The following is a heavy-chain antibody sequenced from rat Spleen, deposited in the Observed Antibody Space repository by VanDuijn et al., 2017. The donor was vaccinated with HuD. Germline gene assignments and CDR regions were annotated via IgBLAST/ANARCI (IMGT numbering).Heavy chain of an antibody. CDR2: IWGDGST. CDR1: GFSLTSHH. V-gene: IGHV2-15*01. CDR3: TRAYGGYTQHWFAY. D-gene: IGHD1-11*01. Sequence: QVQLKESGPGLVQPSQTLSLTCTVSGFSLTSHHVSWVRQPPGKGLEWMGGIWGDGSTNYHSALKSRLSISRDTSKSQVFLKMNSLQSDDTAIYVCTRAYGGYTQHWFAYWGQGTLVTVSS. J-gene: IGHJ3*01.